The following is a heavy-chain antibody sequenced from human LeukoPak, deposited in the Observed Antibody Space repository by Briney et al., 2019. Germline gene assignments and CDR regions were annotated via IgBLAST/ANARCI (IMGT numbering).Heavy chain of an antibody. CDR3: TTDEGPRTNYYFDY. D-gene: IGHD1/OR15-1a*01. CDR1: GFRFRKFW. V-gene: IGHV3-15*01. CDR2: SKNKDQDEAT. J-gene: IGHJ4*02. Sequence: GGSLRLSCAASGITASGFRFRKFWMSWVRQAPGKGLEWLGRSKNKDQDEATDYAAPVRGRFTISRDDSKSTLYLQMNSLEVEDTAVYYCTTDEGPRTNYYFDYWGQGALVTVSS.